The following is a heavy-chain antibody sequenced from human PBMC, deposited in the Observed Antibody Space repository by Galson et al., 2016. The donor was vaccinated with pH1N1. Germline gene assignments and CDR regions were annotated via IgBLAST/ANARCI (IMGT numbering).Heavy chain of an antibody. CDR3: AREGKRWLQFEALDI. CDR2: ISYEGNDK. J-gene: IGHJ3*02. Sequence: SLRLSCAASGFAFNNYAVHWVRQAPGKGLEWVAIISYEGNDKYYADSVKGRFTISRDNSKNTLYLQMNSLRAGDTAIYYCAREGKRWLQFEALDIWGQGTMVTVSS. CDR1: GFAFNNYA. V-gene: IGHV3-30*04. D-gene: IGHD5-24*01.